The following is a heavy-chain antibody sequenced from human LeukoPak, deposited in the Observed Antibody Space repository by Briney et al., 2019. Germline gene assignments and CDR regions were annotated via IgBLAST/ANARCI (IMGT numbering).Heavy chain of an antibody. CDR1: GFTFSSYS. Sequence: PGGSLRLSCAVSGFTFSSYSMNWVRQAPGKGLEWVSSISSSSSYIYYADSVKGRFTISRDNAKNSLYLQMNSLRAEDTAVYYCARVIVATISPLDYWGQGTLVTVSS. J-gene: IGHJ4*02. CDR3: ARVIVATISPLDY. D-gene: IGHD5-12*01. V-gene: IGHV3-21*01. CDR2: ISSSSSYI.